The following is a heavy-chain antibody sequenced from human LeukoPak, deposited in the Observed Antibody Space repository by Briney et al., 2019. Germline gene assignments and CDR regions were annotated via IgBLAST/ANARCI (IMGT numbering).Heavy chain of an antibody. CDR1: GGSISSYY. J-gene: IGHJ6*03. CDR3: ARGGGDYYMDV. V-gene: IGHV4-59*01. CDR2: IYYSGST. D-gene: IGHD3-16*01. Sequence: SETLSLTCTVSGGSISSYYWSWIRQPPGKGLEWIGYIYYSGSTNYNPSLTSRVTISVDTSKNQFSLKLSSVTAADTAVYYCARGGGDYYMDVWDKGTTVTVSS.